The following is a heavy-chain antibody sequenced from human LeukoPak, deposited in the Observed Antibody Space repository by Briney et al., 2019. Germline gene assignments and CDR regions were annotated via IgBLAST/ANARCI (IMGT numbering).Heavy chain of an antibody. CDR2: IYTSGST. J-gene: IGHJ4*02. V-gene: IGHV4-61*02. D-gene: IGHD3-3*01. Sequence: SQTLSLTCTVSGGSISSGSYYWSWIRQPAGKGLEWIGRIYTSGSTNYNPSRKSRVTISVDTSKNQFSLKLTSVTAADTAVYYCARQEVSPIFGDFDYWGQGTLVTVSS. CDR1: GGSISSGSYY. CDR3: ARQEVSPIFGDFDY.